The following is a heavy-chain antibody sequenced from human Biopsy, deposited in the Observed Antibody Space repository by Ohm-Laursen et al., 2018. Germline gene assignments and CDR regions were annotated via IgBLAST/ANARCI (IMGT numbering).Heavy chain of an antibody. CDR2: ISYDGFNI. CDR1: GFSFSSYG. D-gene: IGHD3-9*01. V-gene: IGHV3-30*18. J-gene: IGHJ6*02. CDR3: AKDKNDILAPGEGLDV. Sequence: SLRLSCAAPGFSFSSYGMHWVRQAPGKGLEWVAAISYDGFNIYYADSVQGRFTISRDRSKNTLYLQMNSLRTEDTALYYCAKDKNDILAPGEGLDVWGPGTTVIVSS.